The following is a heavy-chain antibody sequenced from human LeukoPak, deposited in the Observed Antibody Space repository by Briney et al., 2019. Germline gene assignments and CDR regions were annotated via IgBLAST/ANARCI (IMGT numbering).Heavy chain of an antibody. D-gene: IGHD3-10*01. V-gene: IGHV1-18*01. CDR1: GYTFTSYG. J-gene: IGHJ3*02. CDR2: ISAYNGNT. CDR3: ARGALLWFGELQAFDI. Sequence: ASVKVSCKASGYTFTSYGISWVRQAPGQGLEWMGWISAYNGNTNYAQKLQGRVTMTTDTSTSTAYMELRSLRSDDTAVHYCARGALLWFGELQAFDIWGQGTMVTVSS.